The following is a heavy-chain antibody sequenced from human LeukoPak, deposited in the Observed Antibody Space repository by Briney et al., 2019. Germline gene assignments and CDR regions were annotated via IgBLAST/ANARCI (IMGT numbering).Heavy chain of an antibody. Sequence: GGSLRLSCAASGFSFSSYWMSWVRQAPGKGLEWVANIKLDGSEKYYVDSVRGRFTISRDNAKNSLYLQMNSLRVEDTAVYYCARGYWNFDNWGQGTLVSVSS. CDR1: GFSFSSYW. CDR3: ARGYWNFDN. D-gene: IGHD1-1*01. V-gene: IGHV3-7*01. CDR2: IKLDGSEK. J-gene: IGHJ4*02.